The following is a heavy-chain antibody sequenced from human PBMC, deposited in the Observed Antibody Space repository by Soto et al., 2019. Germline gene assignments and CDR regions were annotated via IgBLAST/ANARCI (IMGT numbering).Heavy chain of an antibody. J-gene: IGHJ4*02. CDR3: ARGRGHSSGWYGDY. CDR2: MNPNSGNT. Sequence: QVQLVQSGAEVKKPGASVKVSCKASGYTFTSYDINWLRQATGQGLEWMGWMNPNSGNTGYAQKFQGRVTMTRNTXXRTAYMELSSLRSEDTAVYYCARGRGHSSGWYGDYWGQGTLVTVSS. D-gene: IGHD6-19*01. V-gene: IGHV1-8*01. CDR1: GYTFTSYD.